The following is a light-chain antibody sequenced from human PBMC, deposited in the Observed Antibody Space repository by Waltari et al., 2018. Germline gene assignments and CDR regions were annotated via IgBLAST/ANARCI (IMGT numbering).Light chain of an antibody. CDR3: QVWDTSRYHVL. CDR1: NIAGRS. J-gene: IGLJ3*02. V-gene: IGLV3-21*01. CDR2: YDS. Sequence: SYVLTQPPSVSMAPGETAKITCEGDNIAGRSVHWYRQKPGQAPMLVIYYDSDRPSGHTERCFGSKSGYTATLTISRLEAGDEADYYWQVWDTSRYHVLFGGGTKLTVL.